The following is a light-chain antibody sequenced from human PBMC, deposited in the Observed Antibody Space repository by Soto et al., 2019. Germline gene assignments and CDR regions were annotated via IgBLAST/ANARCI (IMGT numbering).Light chain of an antibody. CDR1: QGISNY. Sequence: DIQMTQSPSSLSASVGDRVTITCRASQGISNYLAWYQQKPGKVPKLLVYASSTLQSGVPSRFSGSGSGTDFTLTISRLEPEDFAVYYCQQYGNSRYTFGQGTKLEIK. J-gene: IGKJ2*01. CDR2: ASS. CDR3: QQYGNSRYT. V-gene: IGKV1-27*01.